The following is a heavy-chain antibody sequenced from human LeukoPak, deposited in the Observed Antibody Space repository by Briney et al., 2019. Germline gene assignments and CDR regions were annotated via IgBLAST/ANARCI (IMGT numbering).Heavy chain of an antibody. D-gene: IGHD3-3*01. CDR3: AARNDYDPYGMDV. V-gene: IGHV1-58*02. Sequence: PKASVKVSCKASGFTFTSSAMQWVRQARGQRLEWIGWIVVGSGNTNYAQKFQERVTITRDMSTSTAYMELSSLRSEDTAVYYRAARNDYDPYGMDVWGQGTTVTVSS. CDR1: GFTFTSSA. J-gene: IGHJ6*02. CDR2: IVVGSGNT.